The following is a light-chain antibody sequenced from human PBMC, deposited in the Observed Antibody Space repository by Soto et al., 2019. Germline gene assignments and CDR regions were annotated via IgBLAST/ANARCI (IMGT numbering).Light chain of an antibody. CDR3: WAEAGIRTDL. J-gene: IGLJ1*01. Sequence: QSALTQPASVSGSPGQSITISCTSTSSDVGSYNFVSWCQQHPVKAPKDLIYEVTKRSSGVSNRFSGSKSSNTASLTISGLQADDEYDYYCWAEAGIRTDLFGTGTKVTVL. V-gene: IGLV2-23*02. CDR2: EVT. CDR1: SSDVGSYNF.